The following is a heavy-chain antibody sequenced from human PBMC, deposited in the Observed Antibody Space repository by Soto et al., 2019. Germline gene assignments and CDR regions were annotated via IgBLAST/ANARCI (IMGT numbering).Heavy chain of an antibody. CDR1: GFTFSDHY. V-gene: IGHV3-72*01. CDR2: TRNKANSYNT. D-gene: IGHD2-15*01. Sequence: EVQLVESGGGLVQPGGSLRLSCAASGFTFSDHYMDWVRQAPGKGLEWVGRTRNKANSYNTEYAAAVKGRFTISRDDSKNSLYLQMNSLKTEDTAVYYCASRLGYSCSGGCLHYSFDYGGQGTRVTVPS. J-gene: IGHJ4*02. CDR3: ASRLGYSCSGGCLHYSFDY.